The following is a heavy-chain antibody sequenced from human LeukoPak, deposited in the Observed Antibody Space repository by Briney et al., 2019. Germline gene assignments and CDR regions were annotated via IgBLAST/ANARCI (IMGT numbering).Heavy chain of an antibody. CDR1: GGTFSSYA. CDR2: IIPIFGTA. Sequence: SVKVSCKASGGTFSSYAITWVRQAPGQGLEWMGGIIPIFGTANYAQKFQGRVTITADESTSTAYMELSRLTSEDTAVYYCARMSGYCSGDSCYGNNWFDPWGQGTLVTVSS. J-gene: IGHJ5*02. CDR3: ARMSGYCSGDSCYGNNWFDP. V-gene: IGHV1-69*13. D-gene: IGHD2-15*01.